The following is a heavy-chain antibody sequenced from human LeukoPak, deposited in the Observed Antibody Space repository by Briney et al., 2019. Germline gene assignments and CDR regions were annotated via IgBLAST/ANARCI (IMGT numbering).Heavy chain of an antibody. D-gene: IGHD1-26*01. CDR3: ARVVGASIDY. J-gene: IGHJ4*02. CDR1: GGTISSYC. V-gene: IGHV4-4*07. Sequence: PSETLSFTCSVSGGTISSYCWSWIRQPAGQGLEWIGRIYTSGSTNYNPSLKSRVTMSVDTSKNQFSLKLSSVTAADTAVYYCARVVGASIDYWGQGTLVTVSS. CDR2: IYTSGST.